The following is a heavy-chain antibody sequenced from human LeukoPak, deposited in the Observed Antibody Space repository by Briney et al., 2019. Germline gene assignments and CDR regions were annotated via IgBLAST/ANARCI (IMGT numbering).Heavy chain of an antibody. CDR2: INPNSGGT. CDR1: GYTFTGYY. CDR3: ARLRVEMATTGYYYYGMDV. J-gene: IGHJ6*02. D-gene: IGHD5-24*01. V-gene: IGHV1-2*02. Sequence: GASVKVSCKASGYTFTGYYMHWVRQAPGQGLEWMGWINPNSGGTNYAQKFQGRVTMTRDTSISTAYMELSRLRSDDTAVYYCARLRVEMATTGYYYYGMDVWGQGTTVTVSS.